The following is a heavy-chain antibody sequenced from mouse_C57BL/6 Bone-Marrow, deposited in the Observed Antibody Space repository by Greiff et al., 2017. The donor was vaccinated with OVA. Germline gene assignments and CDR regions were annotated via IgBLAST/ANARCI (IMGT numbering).Heavy chain of an antibody. V-gene: IGHV5-6*01. CDR3: ARFPLLLRFAY. CDR2: ISSGGSYT. J-gene: IGHJ3*01. CDR1: GFTFSSYG. Sequence: EVKVVESGGDLVKPGGSLKLSCAASGFTFSSYGMSWVRQTPDKRLEWVATISSGGSYTYYPDSVKGRFTISRDNAKNTLYLQMSSLKSEDTAMYYCARFPLLLRFAYWGQGTLVTVSA. D-gene: IGHD1-1*01.